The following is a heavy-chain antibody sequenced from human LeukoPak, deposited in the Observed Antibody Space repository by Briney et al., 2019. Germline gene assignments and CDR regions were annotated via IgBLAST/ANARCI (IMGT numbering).Heavy chain of an antibody. CDR1: GYTFTGYY. J-gene: IGHJ4*02. D-gene: IGHD6-13*01. CDR3: ARDGQQLAKSSSPDGY. V-gene: IGHV1-2*02. Sequence: GASVKVSCKASGYTFTGYYMHWVRQAPGQGLEWMGWINPNSGGTNYAQKFQGRVTMTRDTSISTAYMELSRLRSDDTAVYYCARDGQQLAKSSSPDGYWGQGTLVTVSS. CDR2: INPNSGGT.